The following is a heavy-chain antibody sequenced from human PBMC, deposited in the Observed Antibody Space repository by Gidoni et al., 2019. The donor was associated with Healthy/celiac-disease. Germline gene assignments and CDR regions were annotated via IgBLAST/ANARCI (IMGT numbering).Heavy chain of an antibody. CDR1: GGSISSYY. CDR2: VYTSGST. V-gene: IGHV4-4*07. J-gene: IGHJ5*02. D-gene: IGHD6-19*01. Sequence: QVQLQESGPGLVKPSETLSLTCTVSGGSISSYYWSWIRQPAGKGLEWIGRVYTSGSTNYNPSLKSRVTMSVDTSKNQFSLKLSSVTAADTAVYYCAREEKRKQWLAPRFDPWGQGTLVTVSS. CDR3: AREEKRKQWLAPRFDP.